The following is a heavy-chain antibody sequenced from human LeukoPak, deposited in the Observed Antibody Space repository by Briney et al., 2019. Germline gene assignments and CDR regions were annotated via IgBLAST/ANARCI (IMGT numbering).Heavy chain of an antibody. CDR1: GFTFSSYS. J-gene: IGHJ3*02. CDR3: VRGGYDSSGYRGDAFDI. CDR2: ISSRSSYI. D-gene: IGHD3-22*01. Sequence: GGSLRLSCAASGFTFSSYSMNWVRQAPGKGLEWVSSISSRSSYIYYADSVKGRFTISRDNAKNSLYLQMNSLRAEDTAVYYCVRGGYDSSGYRGDAFDIWGQGTMVTVSS. V-gene: IGHV3-21*01.